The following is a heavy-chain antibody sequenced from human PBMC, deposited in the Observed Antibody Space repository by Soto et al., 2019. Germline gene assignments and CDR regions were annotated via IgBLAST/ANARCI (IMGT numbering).Heavy chain of an antibody. V-gene: IGHV4-4*02. J-gene: IGHJ6*02. CDR1: GASISSDNR. CDR3: EKKVPAALHLYYFFGRDV. Sequence: QVQLQESGPGLVKPSGTLSLTCAVSGASISSDNRWTWVRQPPGEGLEWIGAISQSGTTKYNPSLASRVPISVDKSKNQFSLRLTSKPAADTDVYYCEKKVPAALHLYYFFGRDVWGQGTTVTVSS. CDR2: ISQSGTT. D-gene: IGHD2-15*01.